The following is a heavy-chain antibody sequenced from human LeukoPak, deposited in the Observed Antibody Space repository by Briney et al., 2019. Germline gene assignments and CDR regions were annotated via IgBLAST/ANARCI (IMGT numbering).Heavy chain of an antibody. CDR1: GYSISSGYY. CDR2: IYHSGST. Sequence: SEPLSLTCTVSGYSISSGYYWGWIRQPPGEGLEWIGSIYHSGSTYYNPSLKRRVTISVDTSKNQFSLRLRSVTAADTAVYYCARGKSRGSHIDYWGQGTLVTVSS. J-gene: IGHJ4*02. D-gene: IGHD1-26*01. V-gene: IGHV4-38-2*02. CDR3: ARGKSRGSHIDY.